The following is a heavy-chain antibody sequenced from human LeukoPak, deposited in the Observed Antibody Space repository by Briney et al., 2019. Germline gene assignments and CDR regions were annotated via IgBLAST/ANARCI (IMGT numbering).Heavy chain of an antibody. CDR2: ISSSSSYI. V-gene: IGHV3-21*01. Sequence: KTGGSLRLSCAASGFTFSSYSMNWVRQAPGKGLEWVSSISSSSSYIYYADSVKGRFTISRDNAKNSMYLQMNSLRAEDTAVYYCARDPWYYYDSSGYYPDAFDIWGQGTMVTVSS. D-gene: IGHD3-22*01. CDR3: ARDPWYYYDSSGYYPDAFDI. J-gene: IGHJ3*02. CDR1: GFTFSSYS.